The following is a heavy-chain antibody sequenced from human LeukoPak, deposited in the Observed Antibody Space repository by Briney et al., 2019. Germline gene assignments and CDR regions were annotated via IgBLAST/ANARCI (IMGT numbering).Heavy chain of an antibody. D-gene: IGHD6-19*01. CDR1: GFTVSSNY. V-gene: IGHV3-53*01. Sequence: PGGSQRLSCAASGFTVSSNYMSWVRQAPGKGLEWVSVIYSGGSTYYADSVKGRFTISRDNSKNTLYLQMNSLRAEDTAVYYCASLLTYSSGWSDYFDYWGQGTLVTVSS. CDR3: ASLLTYSSGWSDYFDY. CDR2: IYSGGST. J-gene: IGHJ4*02.